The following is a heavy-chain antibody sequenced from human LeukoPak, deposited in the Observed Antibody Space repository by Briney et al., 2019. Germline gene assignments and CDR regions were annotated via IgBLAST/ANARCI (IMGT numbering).Heavy chain of an antibody. CDR3: ARTFLSGDGYKVGYYDY. CDR2: IYSGGTT. J-gene: IGHJ4*02. D-gene: IGHD5-24*01. Sequence: GGSLRLSCAASGCTVRSNYVRWVRKAPGKGLEWVSLIYSGGTTYYGDSVKGRFTISRDNSKHTLYLQMNSLTAEDTAVYYCARTFLSGDGYKVGYYDYWGQGTLVTVSS. CDR1: GCTVRSNY. V-gene: IGHV3-53*01.